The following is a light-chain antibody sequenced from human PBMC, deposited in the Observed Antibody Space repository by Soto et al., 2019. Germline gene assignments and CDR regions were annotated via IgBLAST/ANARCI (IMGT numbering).Light chain of an antibody. Sequence: QSVLTQPPSASGTPGQSVTISCSGSSSNVGGNPVPWYQHVPTTARKLLIYTNTQRPSGVPDRFSGSKSGTSASLAISGLQYEDQADYYCASWDNSLNGTFYGNGTKVTVL. CDR2: TNT. V-gene: IGLV1-44*01. CDR3: ASWDNSLNGTF. CDR1: SSNVGGNP. J-gene: IGLJ1*01.